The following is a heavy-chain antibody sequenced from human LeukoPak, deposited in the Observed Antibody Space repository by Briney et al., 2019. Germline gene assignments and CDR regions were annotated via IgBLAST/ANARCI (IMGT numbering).Heavy chain of an antibody. CDR2: ISSSSSTI. Sequence: QPGGSLRLSCAASGFTFSSYSMNWVRQAPGKGLEWVSYISSSSSTIYYADSVKGRFTISRDNAKNSLYLQMNSLRAEDTAVYYCARAPFLEWLHPSNFDYRGQGTLVTVSS. D-gene: IGHD3-3*02. V-gene: IGHV3-48*01. CDR1: GFTFSSYS. J-gene: IGHJ4*02. CDR3: ARAPFLEWLHPSNFDY.